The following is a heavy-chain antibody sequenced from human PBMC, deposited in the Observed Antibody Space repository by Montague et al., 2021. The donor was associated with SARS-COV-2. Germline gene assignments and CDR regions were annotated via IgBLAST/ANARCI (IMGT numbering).Heavy chain of an antibody. CDR2: IYYSGST. Sequence: SETLSLTCTVSGGSISSSSYFWGWTRQPPGKGLEWIGSIYYSGSTYYNPSLKSRVTISVDTSKNQFSLKLSSVTAADTAVYYCARAFIAAAGTTSFDYWGQGTLVTVSS. CDR3: ARAFIAAAGTTSFDY. D-gene: IGHD6-13*01. V-gene: IGHV4-39*01. J-gene: IGHJ4*02. CDR1: GGSISSSSYF.